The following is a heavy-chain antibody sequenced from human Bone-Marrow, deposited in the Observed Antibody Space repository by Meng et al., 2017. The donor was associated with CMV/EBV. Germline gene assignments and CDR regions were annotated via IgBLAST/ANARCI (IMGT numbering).Heavy chain of an antibody. J-gene: IGHJ4*02. V-gene: IGHV4-34*01. CDR3: ARASSGWQRYFDY. D-gene: IGHD6-19*01. Sequence: QVQLQQWGAGLLKPSETLSLTCAVYGGSFSGYYWSWIRQPPGKGLEWNGEINHSGSTNYNPSLKSRVTISVDTSKNQFSLKLSSVIAADTAVYYCARASSGWQRYFDYWGQGTLVTVSS. CDR1: GGSFSGYY. CDR2: INHSGST.